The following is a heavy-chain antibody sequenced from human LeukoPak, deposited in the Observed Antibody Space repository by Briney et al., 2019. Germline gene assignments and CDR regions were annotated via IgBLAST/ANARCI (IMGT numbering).Heavy chain of an antibody. CDR3: TKSDWFDP. CDR1: GFTFSSYA. Sequence: GGSLRLSCAASGFTFSSYAMHWVRQAPGKGLEYVSAISSNGGSTYYANSVKGRFTISRDNAKNTLYLQMNSLRVEDTAVYYCTKSDWFDPWGQGTLVTVSS. J-gene: IGHJ5*02. CDR2: ISSNGGST. D-gene: IGHD3-3*01. V-gene: IGHV3-64*01.